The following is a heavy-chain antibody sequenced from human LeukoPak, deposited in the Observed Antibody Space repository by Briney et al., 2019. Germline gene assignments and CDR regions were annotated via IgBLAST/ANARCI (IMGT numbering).Heavy chain of an antibody. J-gene: IGHJ6*03. Sequence: ASVKVSCKASGYTFTSYAISWVRQAPGQGLEWMGGIIPIFGTANYAQKFQGRVTITADESTSTAYMELSSLRSEDTAVYYCARHGEQQPTPVQAPHYYYYYMDVWGKGTTVTISS. CDR3: ARHGEQQPTPVQAPHYYYYYMDV. CDR1: GYTFTSYA. D-gene: IGHD6-13*01. CDR2: IIPIFGTA. V-gene: IGHV1-69*13.